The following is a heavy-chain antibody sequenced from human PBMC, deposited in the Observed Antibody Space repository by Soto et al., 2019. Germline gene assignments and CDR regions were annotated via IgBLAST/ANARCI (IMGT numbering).Heavy chain of an antibody. CDR3: ARDCSGGSCYSFDC. CDR2: IWYDGSNK. J-gene: IGHJ4*02. D-gene: IGHD2-15*01. Sequence: QVQLVESGGGVVQPGRSLRLSCAASGFTFSSYGMHWVRQAPGKGLEWVAVIWYDGSNKYYADSVKGRFTISRANSKNTLYLQMNSLRAEDTAVYYCARDCSGGSCYSFDCWGQGTLVTVSS. V-gene: IGHV3-33*01. CDR1: GFTFSSYG.